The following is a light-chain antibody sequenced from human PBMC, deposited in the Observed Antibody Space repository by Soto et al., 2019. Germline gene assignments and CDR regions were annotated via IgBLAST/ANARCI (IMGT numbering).Light chain of an antibody. CDR2: GAS. CDR3: QQYGRSPPYT. Sequence: EIVLTQSPGTLSLSPGERATLSCRASQSVSSSYLAWYQQKPGQAPRLLIYGASSRVTGIPDRFSGSGSGTDFTLTISSLEPEDFAVYFCQQYGRSPPYTFGQGTKVEI. CDR1: QSVSSSY. V-gene: IGKV3-20*01. J-gene: IGKJ2*01.